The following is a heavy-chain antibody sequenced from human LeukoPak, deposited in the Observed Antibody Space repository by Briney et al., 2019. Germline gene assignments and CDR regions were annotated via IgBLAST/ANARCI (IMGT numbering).Heavy chain of an antibody. J-gene: IGHJ3*02. V-gene: IGHV3-23*01. CDR1: GFTSSSYA. Sequence: GGSLRLSCAASGFTSSSYAMSWVRQAPGKGLEWVSAISGSGGSTYYADSVKGRFTSSRDNSKNTLYLQMNRLRAEDTAVYYCAKPQHLEELRLDAFDIWGQGTMVTVSS. D-gene: IGHD1-26*01. CDR3: AKPQHLEELRLDAFDI. CDR2: ISGSGGST.